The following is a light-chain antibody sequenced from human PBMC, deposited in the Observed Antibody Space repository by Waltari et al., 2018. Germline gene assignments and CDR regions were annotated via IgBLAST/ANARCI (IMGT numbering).Light chain of an antibody. CDR2: DAS. CDR3: QQFNSYPLT. V-gene: IGKV1-13*02. CDR1: QGISSA. Sequence: ALQLTQSPSSLSESVGDRVTITCRASQGISSALAWYQKKPGKAPKLLIYDASSLESGVPSRFSGSGSGTDFTPTISSLQPEDFATYYCQQFNSYPLTFGLGTKVDIK. J-gene: IGKJ3*01.